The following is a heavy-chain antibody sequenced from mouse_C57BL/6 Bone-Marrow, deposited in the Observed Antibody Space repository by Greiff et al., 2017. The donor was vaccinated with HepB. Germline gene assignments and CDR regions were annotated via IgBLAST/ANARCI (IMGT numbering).Heavy chain of an antibody. CDR1: GFSLTSYG. Sequence: VMLVESGPGLVQPSQSLSITCPVSGFSLTSYGVHWVRQSPGKGLEWLGVIWSGGSTDYNAAFISRLSISKDNSKSQVFFKMNSLQADDTAIYYCARYYYGKFAYWGQGTLVTVSA. V-gene: IGHV2-2*01. CDR3: ARYYYGKFAY. CDR2: IWSGGST. D-gene: IGHD1-1*01. J-gene: IGHJ3*01.